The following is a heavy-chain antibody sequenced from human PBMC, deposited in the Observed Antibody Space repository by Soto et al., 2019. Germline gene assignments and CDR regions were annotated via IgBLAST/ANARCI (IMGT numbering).Heavy chain of an antibody. CDR1: GFTFSSYA. J-gene: IGHJ4*02. CDR2: ISGSGGST. V-gene: IGHV3-23*01. CDR3: AKNIVATMDPFDY. D-gene: IGHD5-12*01. Sequence: PGGSLRLSCAASGFTFSSYAMSWVRQAPGKGLEWVSAISGSGGSTYYADSVKGRFTISRDNSKNTLYLQMNSLRAEDTAVYYCAKNIVATMDPFDYWGQETLVSVSS.